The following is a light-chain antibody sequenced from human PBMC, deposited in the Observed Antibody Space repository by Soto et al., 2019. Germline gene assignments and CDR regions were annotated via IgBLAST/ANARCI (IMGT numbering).Light chain of an antibody. CDR1: QSISRTY. J-gene: IGKJ1*01. CDR3: QQYGSSPRT. CDR2: GAS. Sequence: IVLTQSPGTLSLSPGERATLSFGASQSISRTYLAWYQQKPGQAPRLLIYGASSRATGIPDRFSGSGSGTEFTLTISRLEPEDFAVFYCQQYGSSPRTFGQGTKVDIK. V-gene: IGKV3-20*01.